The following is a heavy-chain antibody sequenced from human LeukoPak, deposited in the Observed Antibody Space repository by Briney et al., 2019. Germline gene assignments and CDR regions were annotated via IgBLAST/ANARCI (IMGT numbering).Heavy chain of an antibody. CDR2: IYYSGST. J-gene: IGHJ6*03. CDR3: ARAVAGTVRYYYYYMDV. CDR1: GGSISSYY. Sequence: SETLSLTCTVSGGSISSYYWSWIRQPPGKGLEWIGYIYYSGSTNYNPSLKSRVTISVDMSKNQFSLKLSSVTAADTAVYYCARAVAGTVRYYYYYMDVWGKGTTVTISS. D-gene: IGHD6-19*01. V-gene: IGHV4-59*01.